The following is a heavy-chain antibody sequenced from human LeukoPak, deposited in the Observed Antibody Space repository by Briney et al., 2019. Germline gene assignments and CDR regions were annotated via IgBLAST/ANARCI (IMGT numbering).Heavy chain of an antibody. CDR2: IYYSGST. D-gene: IGHD3-22*01. CDR3: ARQQIYYYDSSGYYVQN. Sequence: SETLSLTCTVSGGSISSSSYYWGWIRQPPGKGLEWIGSIYYSGSTYYNPSLKSRVTISVDTSKNQFSLKVSSVTAADTAVYYCARQQIYYYDSSGYYVQNWGQGTLVTVSS. V-gene: IGHV4-39*01. J-gene: IGHJ4*02. CDR1: GGSISSSSYY.